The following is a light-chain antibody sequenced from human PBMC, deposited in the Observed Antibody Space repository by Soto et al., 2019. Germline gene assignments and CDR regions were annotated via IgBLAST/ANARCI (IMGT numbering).Light chain of an antibody. CDR1: HSDIGAYDY. J-gene: IGLJ2*01. CDR3: GSYASANLI. Sequence: QSALTQPASVSGSPGQSITISCTGSHSDIGAYDYVSWYQQHPGKPPTLLIYEVTFRPSGVPNRFAGSKSGNTATLTISGVLTEDEADYYCGSYASANLIFGGGTPLTVL. V-gene: IGLV2-14*01. CDR2: EVT.